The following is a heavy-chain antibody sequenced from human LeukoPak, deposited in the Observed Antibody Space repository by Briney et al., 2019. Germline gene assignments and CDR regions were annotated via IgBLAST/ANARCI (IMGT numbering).Heavy chain of an antibody. D-gene: IGHD5-12*01. Sequence: PGGSLRLSCAASGFTFSDYSMNWVRQAPGKGLEWVSSISSTSSYIYYADSVKGRFTISRDNAKNSLYLQMNSLRAEDTAVYYCAGVRGCSGYDIFDYWGQGTLVTVSS. V-gene: IGHV3-21*01. CDR2: ISSTSSYI. CDR1: GFTFSDYS. CDR3: AGVRGCSGYDIFDY. J-gene: IGHJ4*02.